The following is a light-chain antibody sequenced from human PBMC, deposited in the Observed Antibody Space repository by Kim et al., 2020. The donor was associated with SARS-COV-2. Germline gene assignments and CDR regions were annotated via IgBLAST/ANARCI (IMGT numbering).Light chain of an antibody. J-gene: IGKJ1*01. CDR3: QQYNNWTRT. V-gene: IGKV3-15*01. CDR1: QSVSSN. CDR2: GAS. Sequence: EIVMTQSPATLSVSPGERATLSCRASQSVSSNLAWYQQKPGQAPRLLIYGASTRATGIPARFSGSGSGTEFTLTISSLQSEEFAVYYCQQYNNWTRTFGEGTKMDSK.